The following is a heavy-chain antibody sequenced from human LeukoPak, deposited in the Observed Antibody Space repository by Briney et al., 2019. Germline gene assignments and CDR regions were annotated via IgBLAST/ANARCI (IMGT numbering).Heavy chain of an antibody. CDR3: AKDLGTYDYGDHGYDY. CDR1: GLTISSNY. V-gene: IGHV3-30*18. D-gene: IGHD4-17*01. Sequence: GGSLRLSCAASGLTISSNYMNWVRQAPGKGLEWVAVISYDGSNKYYADSVKGRFTISRDNSKNTLYLQMNSLRAEDTAVYYCAKDLGTYDYGDHGYDYWGQGTLVTVSS. J-gene: IGHJ4*02. CDR2: ISYDGSNK.